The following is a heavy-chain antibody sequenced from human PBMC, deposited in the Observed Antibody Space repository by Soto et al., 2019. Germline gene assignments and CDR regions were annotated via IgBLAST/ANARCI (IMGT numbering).Heavy chain of an antibody. CDR2: IFHSGIT. Sequence: PSETLSLTCAVSGYSISSGYYWGWIRQPPGKGLEWIGSIFHSGITYYNPSLKSRVTISVDTSKNQFSLNLSSVTAADTAVYFCARDYGYCSSSTCRDYWGQGTLVTVSS. J-gene: IGHJ4*02. CDR1: GYSISSGYY. V-gene: IGHV4-38-2*02. CDR3: ARDYGYCSSSTCRDY. D-gene: IGHD2-2*01.